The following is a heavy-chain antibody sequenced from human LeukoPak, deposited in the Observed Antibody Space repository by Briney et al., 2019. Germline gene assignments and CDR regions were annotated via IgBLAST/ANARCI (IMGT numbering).Heavy chain of an antibody. Sequence: SETLSLTCTVSGGSISIYYWSWIRQPAGKGLEWIGRIYTSGSTNYNPSLKSRVTISVDTSKNQFSLKLSSVTAADTAVYYCARGVRYSSSHAANYYYYMDVWAKGTTVTVSS. V-gene: IGHV4-4*07. CDR1: GGSISIYY. D-gene: IGHD6-13*01. CDR3: ARGVRYSSSHAANYYYYMDV. J-gene: IGHJ6*03. CDR2: IYTSGST.